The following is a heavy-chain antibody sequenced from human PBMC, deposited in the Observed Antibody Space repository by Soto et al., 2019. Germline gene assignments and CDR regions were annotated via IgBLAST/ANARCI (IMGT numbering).Heavy chain of an antibody. Sequence: GGSLRLSYAASGFTFSSYGMHWVRQAPGKGLEWVAVISYDGSNKYYADSGKGRFTSSRDNYKNTLYLQMNSLRAEDTAVYYCAKDGTGPFDYWGQGILVKVSS. V-gene: IGHV3-30*18. CDR2: ISYDGSNK. CDR1: GFTFSSYG. D-gene: IGHD1-1*01. CDR3: AKDGTGPFDY. J-gene: IGHJ4*02.